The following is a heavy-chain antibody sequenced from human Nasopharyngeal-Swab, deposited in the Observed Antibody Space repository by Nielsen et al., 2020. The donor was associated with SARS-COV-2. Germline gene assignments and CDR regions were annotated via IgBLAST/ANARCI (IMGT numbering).Heavy chain of an antibody. D-gene: IGHD2-2*01. J-gene: IGHJ3*02. CDR1: GGSFSGYY. Sequence: LRLSCAVYGGSFSGYYWSWIRQPPGKGLEWIGEINHSGSTNYNPSLKSRFTISVDTSKNQFSLKLSSVTAADTAVYYCARVRYCSSTSCYRYRGAFDIWGQGTMVTVSS. V-gene: IGHV4-34*01. CDR3: ARVRYCSSTSCYRYRGAFDI. CDR2: INHSGST.